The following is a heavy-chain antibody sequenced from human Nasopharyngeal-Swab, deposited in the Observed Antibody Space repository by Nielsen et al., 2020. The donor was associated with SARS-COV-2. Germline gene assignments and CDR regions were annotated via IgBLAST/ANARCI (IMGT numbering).Heavy chain of an antibody. V-gene: IGHV4-59*01. D-gene: IGHD3-3*01. CDR2: IYYSGST. CDR1: GGSISSYY. Sequence: SETLSLTCTVSGGSISSYYWSWIRQPPGKGLEWIRYIYYSGSTNYNPSLKSRVTISVDTSKNQFSLKLSSVTAADTAVYYCARATAIQDFWSGYYSPRNFDYWGQGTLVTVSS. J-gene: IGHJ4*02. CDR3: ARATAIQDFWSGYYSPRNFDY.